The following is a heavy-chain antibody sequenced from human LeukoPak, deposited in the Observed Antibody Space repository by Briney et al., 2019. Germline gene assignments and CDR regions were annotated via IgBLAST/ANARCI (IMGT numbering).Heavy chain of an antibody. Sequence: ASVKVSCKVSGYTLTELSMHWVRQAPGKGLEWMGGFDPEDGETIYAQKFQGRVTMTEDTSTDTAYMGLSSLRSEDTAVYHCATGTLTEKYGDYYHFDYWGQGTLVTVSS. D-gene: IGHD4-17*01. J-gene: IGHJ4*02. V-gene: IGHV1-24*01. CDR3: ATGTLTEKYGDYYHFDY. CDR2: FDPEDGET. CDR1: GYTLTELS.